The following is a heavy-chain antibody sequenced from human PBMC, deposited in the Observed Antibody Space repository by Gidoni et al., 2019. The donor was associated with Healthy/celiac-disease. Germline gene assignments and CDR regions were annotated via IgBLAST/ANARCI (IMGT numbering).Heavy chain of an antibody. CDR2: IWYDGSNK. CDR3: ARDRKDDYDILTGLDA. V-gene: IGHV3-33*01. J-gene: IGHJ5*02. D-gene: IGHD3-9*01. Sequence: QVQLVESGGGVVQPGRSLSLSCAASGFTLSSYGMHWVRQATGKGLEWVAVIWYDGSNKYYADSVKGRFTISRDNSKNTLYLQMNSLRAEDTAVYYCARDRKDDYDILTGLDAWGQGTLVTVSS. CDR1: GFTLSSYG.